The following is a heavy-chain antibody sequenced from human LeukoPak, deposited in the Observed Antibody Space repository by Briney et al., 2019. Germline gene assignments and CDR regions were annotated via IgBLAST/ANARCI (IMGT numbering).Heavy chain of an antibody. CDR1: GFTFGDYG. D-gene: IGHD6-13*01. Sequence: GRSLRLSCTASGFTFGDYGMTWVRQAPGKGLEWVSVIYSGGSTYYADSVKGRFTISRDNSKNTLYLQMNSLRAEDTAVYYCARYSSSWYNAFDIWGQGTMVTVSS. J-gene: IGHJ3*02. V-gene: IGHV3-66*01. CDR2: IYSGGST. CDR3: ARYSSSWYNAFDI.